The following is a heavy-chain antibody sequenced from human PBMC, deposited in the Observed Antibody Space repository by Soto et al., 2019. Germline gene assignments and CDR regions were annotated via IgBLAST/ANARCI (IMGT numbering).Heavy chain of an antibody. J-gene: IGHJ4*02. CDR1: GGSISSYY. D-gene: IGHD5-12*01. Sequence: SETLSLTCTVSGGSISSYYWSWIRQPPGKGLEWIGYIYYSGSTNYNPSLKSRVTISVDTSKNQFSLKLSSVTAADTAVYYCARAEMATMPFDYWGQGTLVTVSS. CDR3: ARAEMATMPFDY. CDR2: IYYSGST. V-gene: IGHV4-59*01.